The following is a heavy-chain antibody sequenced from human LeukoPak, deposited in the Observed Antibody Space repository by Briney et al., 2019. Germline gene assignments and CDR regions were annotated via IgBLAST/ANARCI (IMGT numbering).Heavy chain of an antibody. CDR1: GLTFADYT. CDR2: ISRNGVAT. CDR3: AELGITMIGGV. Sequence: GGSLRLSCAASGLTFADYTMHWVRQAPGKGLEWVSLISRNGVATKYADSVRGRFTISRDNSKNSLYLQMNSLRAEDTAVYYCAELGITMIGGVWGKGTTVTISS. V-gene: IGHV3-43*01. J-gene: IGHJ6*04. D-gene: IGHD3-10*02.